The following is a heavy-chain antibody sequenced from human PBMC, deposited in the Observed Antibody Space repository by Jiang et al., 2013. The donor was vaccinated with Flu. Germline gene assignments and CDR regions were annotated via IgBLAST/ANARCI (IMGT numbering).Heavy chain of an antibody. CDR3: ARVLSSLSDAFDH. Sequence: VQSGSELKKPGASVKVSCKTSGYRFNIYGISWVRQAPGQGLEWMGWISGYNGDTKYAHKLQDRMTMTTDTSTGTAYMALRSLRSDDTAVYYCARVLSSLSDAFDHWGQGTLVTVSS. D-gene: IGHD6-6*01. CDR1: GYRFNIYG. CDR2: ISGYNGDT. J-gene: IGHJ4*02. V-gene: IGHV1-18*01.